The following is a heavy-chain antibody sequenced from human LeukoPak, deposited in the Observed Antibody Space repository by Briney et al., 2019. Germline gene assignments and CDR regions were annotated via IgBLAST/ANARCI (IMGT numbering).Heavy chain of an antibody. CDR3: ARTTLAAAGPNDP. CDR2: IIPILGIA. Sequence: SVKVSCKASGGTFSSYAISWVRQAPGQGLEWMGRIIPILGIANYAQKFQGRVTITADKYTSTAYMELSSLRSEDTAVYYCARTTLAAAGPNDPWGQGTLVTVSS. V-gene: IGHV1-69*04. J-gene: IGHJ5*02. D-gene: IGHD6-13*01. CDR1: GGTFSSYA.